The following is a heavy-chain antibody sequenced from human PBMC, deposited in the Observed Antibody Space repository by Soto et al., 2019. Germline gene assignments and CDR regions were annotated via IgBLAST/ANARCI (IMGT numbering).Heavy chain of an antibody. CDR3: ARDGPPYDGIVY. Sequence: QVQLVQSGAEVKKPGSSVKVSCKASGATFSSYAISWVRQAPGQGLEWMGGIIPIFGTANYAQKLQDRVTITADESTSTAYMELSSLRSEDTAVYYCARDGPPYDGIVYWGRGTLVTVSS. D-gene: IGHD3-22*01. CDR2: IIPIFGTA. J-gene: IGHJ4*02. CDR1: GATFSSYA. V-gene: IGHV1-69*12.